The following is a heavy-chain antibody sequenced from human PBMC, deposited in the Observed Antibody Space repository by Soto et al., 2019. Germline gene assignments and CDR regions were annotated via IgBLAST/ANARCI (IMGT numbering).Heavy chain of an antibody. CDR3: ARHAIGAWYAFDI. V-gene: IGHV5-51*01. CDR2: IYPSDSDA. D-gene: IGHD6-19*01. CDR1: GYSFTSHW. J-gene: IGHJ3*02. Sequence: PGESLKISCKGSGYSFTSHWIGWVRQMPGKGLEWMGIIYPSDSDARYSPSFQGQVTISADKSISTAYLQWSSLKASDTAIYYCARHAIGAWYAFDIWGQGSMVTVSS.